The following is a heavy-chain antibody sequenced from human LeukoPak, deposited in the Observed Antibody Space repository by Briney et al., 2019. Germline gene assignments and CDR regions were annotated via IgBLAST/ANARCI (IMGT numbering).Heavy chain of an antibody. J-gene: IGHJ4*02. CDR2: IRNKADTYTT. V-gene: IGHV3-72*01. CDR3: AREVWSGYYTLYYFDY. D-gene: IGHD3-3*01. Sequence: PGGSLRLSCAASGFTFSDHYMDWVRQAPGKGLEWVGRIRNKADTYTTECAASVKGRFTISRDDSKNSLYLQMNSLKTEDTAVYYCAREVWSGYYTLYYFDYWGQGTLVTVSS. CDR1: GFTFSDHY.